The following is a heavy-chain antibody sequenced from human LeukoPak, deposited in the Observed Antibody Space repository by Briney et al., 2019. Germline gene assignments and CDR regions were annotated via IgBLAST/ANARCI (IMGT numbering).Heavy chain of an antibody. CDR1: GYNFSGYW. J-gene: IGHJ4*02. CDR2: IYPADSDT. Sequence: HGESLKISRKGSGYNFSGYWIAWVRQMAGKGLEWIGIIYPADSDTRYSPSFQGQVTISADKSITTAYLQWSSLKASDTAMYYCATPHDATAYYYDSSGYFYWGQGTLVTVSS. V-gene: IGHV5-51*01. CDR3: ATPHDATAYYYDSSGYFY. D-gene: IGHD3-22*01.